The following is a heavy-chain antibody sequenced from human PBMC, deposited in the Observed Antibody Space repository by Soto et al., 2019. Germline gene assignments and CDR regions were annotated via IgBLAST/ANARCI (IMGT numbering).Heavy chain of an antibody. D-gene: IGHD3-9*01. Sequence: QVQLVQSGAEVKKPGASVKVSCKASGYTFTSYGISWVRQAPGQGLEWMGWISAYNGNTNYAQKLQGRVTMTTDTAASTAYMELRSLRSDDTAVYYCARGSSYDMLTGYPTPGAFDIWGQGTMVTVSS. CDR1: GYTFTSYG. V-gene: IGHV1-18*01. J-gene: IGHJ3*02. CDR2: ISAYNGNT. CDR3: ARGSSYDMLTGYPTPGAFDI.